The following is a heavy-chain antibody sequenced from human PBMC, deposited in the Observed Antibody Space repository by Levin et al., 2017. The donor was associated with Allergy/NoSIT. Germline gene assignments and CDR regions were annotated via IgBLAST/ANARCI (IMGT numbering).Heavy chain of an antibody. Sequence: PGGSLRLSCSASGFTFSNYAMHWVRQAPGKALEYVSAISENGDKTFYADAVKGRFTISRDNSKNTLNLQMSSLRVEDTAVYYCVNWWVGGDYSYYFMDVWDEGTTVTVSS. V-gene: IGHV3-64D*06. J-gene: IGHJ6*03. D-gene: IGHD2-8*02. CDR2: ISENGDKT. CDR3: VNWWVGGDYSYYFMDV. CDR1: GFTFSNYA.